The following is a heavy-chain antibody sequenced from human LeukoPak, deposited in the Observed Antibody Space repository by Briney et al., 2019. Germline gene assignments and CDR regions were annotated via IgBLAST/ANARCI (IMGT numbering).Heavy chain of an antibody. CDR1: GFTFSSYA. J-gene: IGHJ4*02. Sequence: GGSLRLSCAASGFTFSSYAMSWVRQAPGKGLEWVSYIRSSSTTMYYADSVKGRFTISRDNAKNSLYLQMNSLRAEDTAMYYCVRDPEALDYWGQGTLVTVSS. CDR3: VRDPEALDY. V-gene: IGHV3-48*01. CDR2: IRSSSTTM.